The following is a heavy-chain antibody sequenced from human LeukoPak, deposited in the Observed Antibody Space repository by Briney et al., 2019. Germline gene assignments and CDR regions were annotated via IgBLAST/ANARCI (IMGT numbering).Heavy chain of an antibody. CDR2: ISGSGGST. J-gene: IGHJ4*02. D-gene: IGHD3-10*01. V-gene: IGHV3-23*01. CDR1: GFTFISYA. Sequence: PGGSLRFSCAASGFTFISYAMSWVRQAPGKGLDWVSAISGSGGSTHYADSVKGRFTISRDNSKYTLYLQMNSLRAEDTAVYYCARAPWFVESRFHYWGQGTMVTVSS. CDR3: ARAPWFVESRFHY.